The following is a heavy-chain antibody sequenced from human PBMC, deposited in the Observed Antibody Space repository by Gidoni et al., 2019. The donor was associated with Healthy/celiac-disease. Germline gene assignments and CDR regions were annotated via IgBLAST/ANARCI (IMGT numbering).Heavy chain of an antibody. CDR1: GFTFSSYS. CDR2: ISSSSSYI. D-gene: IGHD3-10*01. V-gene: IGHV3-21*01. J-gene: IGHJ5*02. CDR3: ARDPYGSGSYSTNWFDP. Sequence: EVQLVESGGGLVKPGGSLRLSCAASGFTFSSYSMNWVHQAPGKGWDWVSSISSSSSYISYADSVKGRCTSSRDNAKNSLYLQMNSLRAEDTAVYYCARDPYGSGSYSTNWFDPWGQGTLVTVSS.